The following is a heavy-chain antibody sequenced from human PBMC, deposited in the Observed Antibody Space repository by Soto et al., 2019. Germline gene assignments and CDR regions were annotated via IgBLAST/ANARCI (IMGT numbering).Heavy chain of an antibody. D-gene: IGHD2-15*01. J-gene: IGHJ2*01. CDR1: GFTVSSNY. CDR2: IYSGGST. CDR3: ARVRGGFVVVVAATKRDSWYFDL. Sequence: EVQLVESGGGLVQPGGSLRLSGAASGFTVSSNYMSWVRQAPGKGLEWVSVIYSGGSTYYAASVKGRFTISRDNSKNTLYLQMNSLRAEDTAVYYCARVRGGFVVVVAATKRDSWYFDLWGRGTLVTVSS. V-gene: IGHV3-66*01.